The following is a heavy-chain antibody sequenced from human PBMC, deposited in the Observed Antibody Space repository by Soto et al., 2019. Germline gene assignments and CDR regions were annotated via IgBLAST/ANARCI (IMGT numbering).Heavy chain of an antibody. CDR3: ARGVYDFWSATQPQFDY. Sequence: QVQLQESGPGLVKPSETLSLTCTVSGGSISSYYWSWIRQPPGKGLAWIGYIYYSGSTNYNPSLKSRVTISVDTSTNQFSLKLSSVTAADTAVYYCARGVYDFWSATQPQFDYWGQGTLVTVSS. CDR2: IYYSGST. J-gene: IGHJ4*02. V-gene: IGHV4-59*01. D-gene: IGHD3-3*01. CDR1: GGSISSYY.